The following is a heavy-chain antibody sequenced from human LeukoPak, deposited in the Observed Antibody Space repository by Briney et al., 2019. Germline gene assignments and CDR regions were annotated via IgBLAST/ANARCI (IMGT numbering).Heavy chain of an antibody. J-gene: IGHJ4*02. CDR2: ISYDGSNK. D-gene: IGHD3-22*01. CDR1: GFTFSSYA. Sequence: GRSLRLSCAASGFTFSSYAMHWVRQAPGKGLEWVAVISYDGSNKYYADSVKGRFTISRDNSKNTLYLQMNSLRAEDTAVYYCARDFYYDSSGYSPRWGGWGQGTLVTVSS. V-gene: IGHV3-30*04. CDR3: ARDFYYDSSGYSPRWGG.